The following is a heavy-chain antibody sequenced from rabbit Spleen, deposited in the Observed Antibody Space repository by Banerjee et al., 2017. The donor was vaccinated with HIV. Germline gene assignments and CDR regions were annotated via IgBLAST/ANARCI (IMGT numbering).Heavy chain of an antibody. Sequence: EQLEESGGGLGKLGGALTLTCKAAGVYLTCTAVMCWVRRAPGKGLEWIACIDPNDGDTDYANWPKGRFTISKTSSTTVTLQMTSLTAADTATYFCARDTGSSFSTYGMDLWGPGTLVTVS. D-gene: IGHD8-1*01. CDR1: GVYLTCTAV. V-gene: IGHV1S45*01. J-gene: IGHJ6*01. CDR2: IDPNDGDT. CDR3: ARDTGSSFSTYGMDL.